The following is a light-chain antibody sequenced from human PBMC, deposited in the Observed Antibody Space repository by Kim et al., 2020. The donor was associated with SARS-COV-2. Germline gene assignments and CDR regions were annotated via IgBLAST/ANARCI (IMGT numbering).Light chain of an antibody. J-gene: IGKJ1*01. V-gene: IGKV1-5*03. CDR2: KAS. Sequence: DVQMTQSPSTLSASVGDRVTITCRASQSISSWLAWYQQKPGKAPKLLIYKASSLESGVPSRFSRSGSGTEFTLTISSLQAEDFATYFCQQYYSDWTFGQGTKVDIK. CDR1: QSISSW. CDR3: QQYYSDWT.